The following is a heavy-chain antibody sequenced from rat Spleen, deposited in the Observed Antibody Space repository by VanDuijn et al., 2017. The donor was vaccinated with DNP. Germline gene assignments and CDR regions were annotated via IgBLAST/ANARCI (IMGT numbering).Heavy chain of an antibody. J-gene: IGHJ2*01. CDR2: ITNNGGST. CDR3: TRFEYTSFDY. CDR1: GLTFNNYW. D-gene: IGHD1-6*01. V-gene: IGHV5-31*01. Sequence: EVQLVESGGGLVQPGRSLKLSCVGSGLTFNNYWMTWIRQAPGKGLEWVASITNNGGSTYYPDSVKGRFTISRDNAKSTLYLQMNSLRSEDTATYYCTRFEYTSFDYWGQGVMVTVSS.